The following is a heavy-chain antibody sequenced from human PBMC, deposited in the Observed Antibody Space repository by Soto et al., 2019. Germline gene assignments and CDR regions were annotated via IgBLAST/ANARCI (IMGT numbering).Heavy chain of an antibody. V-gene: IGHV3-49*04. CDR1: GFTFGDYA. Sequence: GGSLRLSCTASGFTFGDYAMIWVRQAPGKGLEWVGYISSKNYGGTTDYTASVKDRFTISRDDSKSVVNLQMNSLKSEDTAIYYCTLLPPERRGYCSGGSCYPFDYWGQGTQVTVSS. J-gene: IGHJ4*02. CDR2: ISSKNYGGTT. CDR3: TLLPPERRGYCSGGSCYPFDY. D-gene: IGHD2-15*01.